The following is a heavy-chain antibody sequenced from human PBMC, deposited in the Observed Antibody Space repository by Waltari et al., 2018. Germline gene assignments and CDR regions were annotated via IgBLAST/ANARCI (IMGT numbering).Heavy chain of an antibody. Sequence: EVQLLQSGAELKEPGTTVRISCTVSGYTFSDYYIHWVQQAPGKGLRWMGLVDPEDGETIYADNFQGRVTISADTSTDTVFMELSSLRSEDTAVFYCATALGDSSSASRPFDFWGQGTMITVSS. CDR3: ATALGDSSSASRPFDF. V-gene: IGHV1-69-2*01. D-gene: IGHD6-19*01. J-gene: IGHJ3*01. CDR2: VDPEDGET. CDR1: GYTFSDYY.